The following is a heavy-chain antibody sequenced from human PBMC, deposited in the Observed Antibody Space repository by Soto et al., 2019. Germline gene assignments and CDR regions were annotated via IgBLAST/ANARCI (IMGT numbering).Heavy chain of an antibody. V-gene: IGHV3-30*18. CDR2: ISYDGSNK. CDR3: AKDLEDIVVVPAAISPYGMDV. Sequence: GGSMRISCAASGFTFSSYGRHWVRQAPGKGLEWVAVISYDGSNKYYADSVKGRFTISRDNSKNTLYLQMNSLRAEDTAVYYCAKDLEDIVVVPAAISPYGMDVWGQGTTVTVSS. D-gene: IGHD2-2*01. CDR1: GFTFSSYG. J-gene: IGHJ6*02.